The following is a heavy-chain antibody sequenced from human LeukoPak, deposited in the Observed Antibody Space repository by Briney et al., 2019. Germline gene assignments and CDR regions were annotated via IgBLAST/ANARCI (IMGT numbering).Heavy chain of an antibody. CDR3: ARVAYDSSGYYEDY. CDR2: IYHSGST. V-gene: IGHV4-4*02. CDR1: GGSISSGNW. D-gene: IGHD3-22*01. J-gene: IGHJ4*02. Sequence: PSETLSLTCAVSGGSISSGNWWSWVRQPPGKGLEWIGEIYHSGSTNYNPSLKSRVTISVDKSKNQFSLKLSSVTAADTAVYYCARVAYDSSGYYEDYWGQGTLVTVSS.